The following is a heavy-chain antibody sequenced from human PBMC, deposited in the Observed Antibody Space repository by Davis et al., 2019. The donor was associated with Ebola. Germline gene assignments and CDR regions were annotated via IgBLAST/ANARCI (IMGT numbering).Heavy chain of an antibody. J-gene: IGHJ4*02. Sequence: GESLKISCAASGFTFTSHAMSWVRQAPGKGLEWVSAISGSGGSTYYADSEKGRFTISRDNSKNTLYLQMNSLRAEDTAVYYCAKVYHGSSGYPAVWGQGTLVTVSS. CDR1: GFTFTSHA. V-gene: IGHV3-23*01. CDR3: AKVYHGSSGYPAV. CDR2: ISGSGGST. D-gene: IGHD3-22*01.